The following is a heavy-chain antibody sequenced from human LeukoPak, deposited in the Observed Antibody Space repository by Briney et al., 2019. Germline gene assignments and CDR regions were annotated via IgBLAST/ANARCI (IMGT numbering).Heavy chain of an antibody. CDR3: AVTWSGYSH. Sequence: PSENPSPPRAVHGGAFSGYYWSWIPHPPRKGLEWIGEINHSGSTNYNPSLKSRVTISVDTSKNQFSLKLSSVTAADTAVYYCAVTWSGYSHWGQGTLVTVSS. CDR1: GGAFSGYY. D-gene: IGHD3-3*01. J-gene: IGHJ4*02. CDR2: INHSGST. V-gene: IGHV4-34*01.